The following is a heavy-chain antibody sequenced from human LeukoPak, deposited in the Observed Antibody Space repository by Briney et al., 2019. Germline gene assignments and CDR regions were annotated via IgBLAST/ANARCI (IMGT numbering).Heavy chain of an antibody. CDR1: GDSMRGYY. V-gene: IGHV4-59*08. CDR2: VYYSGST. D-gene: IGHD3-22*01. J-gene: IGHJ5*02. CDR3: ARHLYYYDDIDL. Sequence: PSETLSLTCAVSGDSMRGYYGSWIRQPPGEALEWIGYVYYSGSTNYNPSLKRRVTMSVDTSKTQFSLMLTSVTAADTAVYYCARHLYYYDDIDLWGQGTLVTVSS.